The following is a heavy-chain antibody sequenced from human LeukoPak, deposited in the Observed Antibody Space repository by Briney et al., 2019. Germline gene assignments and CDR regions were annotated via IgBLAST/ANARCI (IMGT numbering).Heavy chain of an antibody. V-gene: IGHV4-59*01. CDR2: IYYSGST. Sequence: SETLSLTCTVSGGSISSYYWSWIRQPPGKGLEWIGYIYYSGSTNYNPSLKSRVTISVDTSKNQFSLKLSSVTAADTAVYYCARDRYYDSSGDRSGWFDPWGQGTLSPSPQ. CDR1: GGSISSYY. D-gene: IGHD3-22*01. CDR3: ARDRYYDSSGDRSGWFDP. J-gene: IGHJ5*02.